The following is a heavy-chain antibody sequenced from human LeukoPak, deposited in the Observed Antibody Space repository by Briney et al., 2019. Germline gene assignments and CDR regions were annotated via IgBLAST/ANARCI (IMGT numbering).Heavy chain of an antibody. D-gene: IGHD2-2*01. V-gene: IGHV1-18*01. J-gene: IGHJ4*02. CDR1: VYTFTSYG. CDR2: ISAYNGNT. Sequence: GASVKVSCKASVYTFTSYGISWVRQAPGQGLEWMGWISAYNGNTNYAQKLQGRVTMTTDTSTSTAYMELRSLRSDDTAVYYCAATPRGGCSSISCYSFDYWGQGTLVTVSS. CDR3: AATPRGGCSSISCYSFDY.